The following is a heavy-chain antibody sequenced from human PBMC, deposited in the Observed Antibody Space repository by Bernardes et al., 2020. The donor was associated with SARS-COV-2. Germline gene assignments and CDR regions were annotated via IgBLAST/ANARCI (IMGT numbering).Heavy chain of an antibody. CDR2: IYPDDSTA. CDR1: GYRFNNYW. V-gene: IGHV5-51*01. Sequence: GESLKISCKGSGYRFNNYWIGWVRQMPGRGLEWVGFIYPDDSTARYSPSFQGQVTVSADNSITTAYLQWTSLKASDTAIYYCARLGRGSPGYWGQGTLVTVSS. J-gene: IGHJ4*02. D-gene: IGHD1-26*01. CDR3: ARLGRGSPGY.